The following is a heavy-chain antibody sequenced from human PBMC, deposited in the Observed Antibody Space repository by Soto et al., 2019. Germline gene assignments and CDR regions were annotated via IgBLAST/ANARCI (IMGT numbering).Heavy chain of an antibody. CDR3: ARHMGSYSSSSQGFGFDP. Sequence: ETLSLTCTVSGGSISSSSYYWGWIRQPPGKGLEWIGSVYYSGSTYYNPSLKSRVTISVDTSKNQFSLKLSSVTAADTAVYYCARHMGSYSSSSQGFGFDPWGQGTLVTVSS. CDR2: VYYSGST. J-gene: IGHJ5*02. CDR1: GGSISSSSYY. V-gene: IGHV4-39*01. D-gene: IGHD6-6*01.